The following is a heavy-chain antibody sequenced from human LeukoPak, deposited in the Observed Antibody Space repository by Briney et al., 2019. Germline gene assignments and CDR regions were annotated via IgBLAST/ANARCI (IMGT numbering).Heavy chain of an antibody. J-gene: IGHJ4*02. CDR1: GFTFGDYA. D-gene: IGHD3-9*01. Sequence: GGSLRLSCTASGFTFGDYAMSWFRQAPGKGLEWVGFIRSKAYGGTTEYAASVKGRFTISRDDSKSIAYLQMNSLKTEDTAVYYCTSSLGEHYDILTGFDYWGQGTLVTVSS. V-gene: IGHV3-49*03. CDR3: TSSLGEHYDILTGFDY. CDR2: IRSKAYGGTT.